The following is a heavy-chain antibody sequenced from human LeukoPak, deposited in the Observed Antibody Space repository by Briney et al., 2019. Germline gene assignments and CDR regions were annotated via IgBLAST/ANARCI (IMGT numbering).Heavy chain of an antibody. Sequence: SETLSLTCTVSGYSISSGYYWGWLRQPPGKGLEWIGSIYHSGSTYYNPSLKSRVTISVDTSKNQFSLKLSSVTAADTAVYYCARSGTRQTMVRGSLVMDVWGKGTTVTVSS. CDR1: GYSISSGYY. V-gene: IGHV4-38-2*02. CDR2: IYHSGST. D-gene: IGHD3-10*01. J-gene: IGHJ6*03. CDR3: ARSGTRQTMVRGSLVMDV.